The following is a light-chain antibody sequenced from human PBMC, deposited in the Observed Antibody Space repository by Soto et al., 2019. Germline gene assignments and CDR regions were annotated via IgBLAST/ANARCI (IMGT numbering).Light chain of an antibody. CDR3: QQYDGSPWT. CDR2: GAS. V-gene: IGKV3-20*01. CDR1: QVVSSSF. Sequence: EIVLTQSPGTLSLSPGERATLSCRASQVVSSSFLAWYQQKPGQAPRLLIYGASSRATGIPDRFSGSGSGTDFTLTISRLEPQDVAVYYCQQYDGSPWTFGPGTKVEIK. J-gene: IGKJ1*01.